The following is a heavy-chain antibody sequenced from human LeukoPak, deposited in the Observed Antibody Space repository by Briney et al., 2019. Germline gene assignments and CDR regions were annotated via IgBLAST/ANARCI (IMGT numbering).Heavy chain of an antibody. CDR3: AKAGMSIAAAGTRYYYYMDV. D-gene: IGHD6-13*01. Sequence: QPGGSLRLSCVASGFSFSAYAMSWVRQAPGKGLEWVSGIRGSGETTYYAESVKGRLIIQRDNSKNTLYLQMNSLRAEDTAVYYCAKAGMSIAAAGTRYYYYMDVWGKGTTVTISS. V-gene: IGHV3-23*01. CDR1: GFSFSAYA. CDR2: IRGSGETT. J-gene: IGHJ6*03.